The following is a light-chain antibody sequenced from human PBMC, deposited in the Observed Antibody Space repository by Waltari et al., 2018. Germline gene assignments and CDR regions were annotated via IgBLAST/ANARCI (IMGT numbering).Light chain of an antibody. J-gene: IGLJ2*01. Sequence: QSALTQPACVSGSPGQSITISCTGTSSDVGGYNYFSWYQQHPGKAPKLMIYDVSNRPSGVSNRFSGSKSGNTASLTISGLQAEDEADYYCSSYTSSSTLVFGGGTKLTVL. CDR2: DVS. CDR3: SSYTSSSTLV. V-gene: IGLV2-14*01. CDR1: SSDVGGYNY.